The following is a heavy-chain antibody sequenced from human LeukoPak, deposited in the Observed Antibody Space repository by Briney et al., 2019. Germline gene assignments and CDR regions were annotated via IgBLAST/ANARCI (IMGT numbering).Heavy chain of an antibody. CDR1: GGSFSGYY. Sequence: SETLSLTSAVYGGSFSGYYWSWIRQPPGKGLEWIGEINHSGSTNYNPSLKSRVTISVNTSKNQFSLKLSSVTAADTAVYYCARGVGYSYGSDYWGQGTLVTVSS. CDR3: ARGVGYSYGSDY. CDR2: INHSGST. V-gene: IGHV4-34*01. J-gene: IGHJ4*02. D-gene: IGHD5-18*01.